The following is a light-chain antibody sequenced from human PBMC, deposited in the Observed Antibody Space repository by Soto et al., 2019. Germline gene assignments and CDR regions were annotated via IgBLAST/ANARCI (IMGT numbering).Light chain of an antibody. Sequence: EIVFTQSPGTLSLSPGERATLSCRASQSVSSSDLAWYQQKPGQAPRLLIYGASSRATAITDRFSGSGSGTDFTLTISRLEPEDVAVYYCHQYGSSPQTFGQGTKVDIK. V-gene: IGKV3-20*01. CDR3: HQYGSSPQT. CDR2: GAS. CDR1: QSVSSSD. J-gene: IGKJ1*01.